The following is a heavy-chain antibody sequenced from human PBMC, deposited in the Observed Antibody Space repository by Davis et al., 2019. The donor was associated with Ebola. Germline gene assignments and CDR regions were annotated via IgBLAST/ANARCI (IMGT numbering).Heavy chain of an antibody. D-gene: IGHD4-17*01. J-gene: IGHJ4*02. CDR3: ARGHDYGAQIYFDY. V-gene: IGHV4-39*07. CDR2: IYYSGST. Sequence: MPSETLSLTCTVSGGSISSSSYYWGWIRQPPGKGLEWIGSIYYSGSTSYNPSLKSRVTISVDTSKNQFSLKLSSVTLSSVTTADTAVYYCARGHDYGAQIYFDYWGQGTPVTVSS. CDR1: GGSISSSSYY.